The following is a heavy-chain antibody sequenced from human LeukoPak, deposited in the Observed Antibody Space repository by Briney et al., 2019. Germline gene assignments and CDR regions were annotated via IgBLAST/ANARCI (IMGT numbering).Heavy chain of an antibody. V-gene: IGHV3-7*01. Sequence: GGSLRLSCAASGFTFSSYWMSWVRQAPGKRLEWVANIKQDGGEKNYVDSVKGRFTISRDNAKNSLYLQVNSLRAEDTAVYYCARSPSSVSYSGKYDYWGQGTLVTVSS. CDR3: ARSPSSVSYSGKYDY. CDR2: IKQDGGEK. D-gene: IGHD1-26*01. CDR1: GFTFSSYW. J-gene: IGHJ4*02.